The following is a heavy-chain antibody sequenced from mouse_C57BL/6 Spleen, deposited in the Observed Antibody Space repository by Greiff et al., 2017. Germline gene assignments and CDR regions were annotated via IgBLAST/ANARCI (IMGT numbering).Heavy chain of an antibody. CDR2: ISGGGGNT. D-gene: IGHD2-4*01. Sequence: EVKVEESGGGLVKPGGSLKLSCAASGFTFSSYTMSWVRQTPEKRLEWVATISGGGGNTYYPDSVKGRFTISRDNAKNTLYLQMSSLRSEDTALYYCAIYYDYDGFAYWGQGTLVTVSA. J-gene: IGHJ3*01. CDR3: AIYYDYDGFAY. V-gene: IGHV5-9*01. CDR1: GFTFSSYT.